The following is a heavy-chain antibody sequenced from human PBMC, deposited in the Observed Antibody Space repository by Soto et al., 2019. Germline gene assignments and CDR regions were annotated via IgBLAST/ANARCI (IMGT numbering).Heavy chain of an antibody. CDR3: ASLGVGDWANYYYYYGMDV. CDR2: VTANVGST. Sequence: EVQLLESXXXXXQPGGSLRLSCAATGFTFSVYAMTWVRQAPGKGLEWVSAVTANVGSTYSADSVKGRFTISRDNSKNTLFLQMNSLRAEDTAVYYCASLGVGDWANYYYYYGMDVWGQGTTVTVSS. V-gene: IGHV3-23*01. CDR1: GFTFSVYA. J-gene: IGHJ6*02. D-gene: IGHD2-21*02.